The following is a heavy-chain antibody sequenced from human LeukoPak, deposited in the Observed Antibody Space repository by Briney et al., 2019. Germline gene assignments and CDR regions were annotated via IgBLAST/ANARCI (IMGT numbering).Heavy chain of an antibody. CDR3: ARPVVDCSGGSCSSHFDY. CDR1: GYTFTGYY. Sequence: ASVKVSCKASGYTFTGYYMHWVRQAPGRGLEWMGWINPNSGGTNYAQKFQGRVTMTRDTSIGTAYMELSRLRSDDTAVYYCARPVVDCSGGSCSSHFDYWGQGTLVTVSS. D-gene: IGHD2-15*01. J-gene: IGHJ4*02. V-gene: IGHV1-2*02. CDR2: INPNSGGT.